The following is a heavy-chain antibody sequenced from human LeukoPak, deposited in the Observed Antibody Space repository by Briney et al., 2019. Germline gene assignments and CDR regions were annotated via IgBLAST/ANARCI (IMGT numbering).Heavy chain of an antibody. V-gene: IGHV4-34*01. Sequence: KPSETLSLTCAVYGGSFSGYYWSWIRQPPGKGLEWIGEINHSGSTNYNPSLKSRVTISVDTSKNQFSLKLSSVTAADTAVYYCARGHREREDYFDYWGQGTLVTVSS. CDR1: GGSFSGYY. CDR2: INHSGST. D-gene: IGHD1-26*01. CDR3: ARGHREREDYFDY. J-gene: IGHJ4*02.